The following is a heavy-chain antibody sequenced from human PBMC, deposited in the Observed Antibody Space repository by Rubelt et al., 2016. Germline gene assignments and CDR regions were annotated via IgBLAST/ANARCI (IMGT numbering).Heavy chain of an antibody. CDR1: GGSFSGYY. CDR2: INHSGST. CDR3: ARSKEGVGVTMIDY. V-gene: IGHV4-34*01. J-gene: IGHJ4*02. D-gene: IGHD3-22*01. Sequence: QVQLQQWGAGLLKPSETLSPTCAVYGGSFSGYYWSWHRQPPGKGLEWIGEINHSGSTNYNPSLKSLVTISVDTAMNQFSLKLSSMTAADTAVYYCARSKEGVGVTMIDYWGQGSLVTVSS.